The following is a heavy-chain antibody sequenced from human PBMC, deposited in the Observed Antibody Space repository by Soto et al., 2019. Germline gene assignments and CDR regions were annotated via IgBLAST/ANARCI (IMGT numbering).Heavy chain of an antibody. J-gene: IGHJ4*02. V-gene: IGHV1-58*01. D-gene: IGHD1-26*01. CDR1: GFTFTSSA. Sequence: QMQLVQSGPEVKKPGTSVKVSCKASGFTFTSSAVQWVRQARGQRLEWLGWIVVGSGNTNYAQKFQERVTITRDISTSTAYMELSSLRSEDTAVYYCAQMMSGSYTHYCDYGGQGTLVTVSS. CDR2: IVVGSGNT. CDR3: AQMMSGSYTHYCDY.